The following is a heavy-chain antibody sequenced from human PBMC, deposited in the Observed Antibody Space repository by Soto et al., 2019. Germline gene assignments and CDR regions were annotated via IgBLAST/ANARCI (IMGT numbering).Heavy chain of an antibody. D-gene: IGHD2-2*01. V-gene: IGHV3-23*01. J-gene: IGHJ3*02. CDR3: AKSLVDCSRTCHPIHAVFDI. CDR2: ISGSGDST. Sequence: VGSLRLSCAGSGFTFRNFAMSWVRQAPGKGLEWVSAISGSGDSTYYADSVKGRFTISRDNSKNTLSLQMNSPRAEDTAVYYCAKSLVDCSRTCHPIHAVFDISGQGTMVTVSS. CDR1: GFTFRNFA.